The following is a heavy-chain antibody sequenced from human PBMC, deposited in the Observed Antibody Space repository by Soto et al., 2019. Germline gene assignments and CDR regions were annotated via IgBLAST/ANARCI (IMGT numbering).Heavy chain of an antibody. CDR3: ARHMRTAAVRL. V-gene: IGHV4-39*01. CDR1: GGSISSSSYY. CDR2: IYYSGST. D-gene: IGHD6-13*01. J-gene: IGHJ4*02. Sequence: QLQLQESGPGLVKPSETLSLTCTVSGGSISSSSYYWGWIRQPPGKGLEWIGSIYYSGSTYYNPSLTRRVTISVDTSKNQFSLKLSSVTAADTAVYYCARHMRTAAVRLWGQGTLVTVSS.